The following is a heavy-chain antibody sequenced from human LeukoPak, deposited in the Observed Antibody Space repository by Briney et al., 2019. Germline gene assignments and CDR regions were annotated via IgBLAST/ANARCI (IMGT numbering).Heavy chain of an antibody. CDR1: GYTLTELS. Sequence: ASVKVSCKVSGYTLTELSMHWVRPAPGKGLEWMGGFDPGDGETIYAQKFQGRVTMTEDTSTDTAYMELSSLRSEDTAVYYCATGEGLPFDYWGQGTLVTVSS. D-gene: IGHD2-21*01. CDR3: ATGEGLPFDY. CDR2: FDPGDGET. V-gene: IGHV1-24*01. J-gene: IGHJ4*02.